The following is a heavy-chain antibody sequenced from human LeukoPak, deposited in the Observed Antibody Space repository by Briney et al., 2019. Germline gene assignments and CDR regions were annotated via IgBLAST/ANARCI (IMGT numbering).Heavy chain of an antibody. D-gene: IGHD3-10*01. J-gene: IGHJ4*02. CDR1: GDSISSGTYY. Sequence: PSQTLSLTCTVSGDSISSGTYYWSWIRQPPGKGLEWIGEINHSGSTNSNPSLKSRVTISVDPSKNQFSLKLSSVTAADTAVYYCASPMVRGGTDYWGQGTLVTVSS. CDR2: INHSGST. V-gene: IGHV4-39*07. CDR3: ASPMVRGGTDY.